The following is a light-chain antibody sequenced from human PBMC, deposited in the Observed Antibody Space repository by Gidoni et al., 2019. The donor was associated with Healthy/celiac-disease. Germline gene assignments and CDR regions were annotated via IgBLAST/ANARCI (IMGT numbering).Light chain of an antibody. Sequence: SYVLTQTPSASVAPGQTARITCGGNNIGSKSVHWYQQKPGQAPVLVVYDDSDRPSGIPGRFSGSNSGNTATLTISRVEAGDEADYYCQVWDSSSDHPVFGGGTKLTVL. V-gene: IGLV3-21*02. CDR3: QVWDSSSDHPV. CDR1: NIGSKS. CDR2: DDS. J-gene: IGLJ2*01.